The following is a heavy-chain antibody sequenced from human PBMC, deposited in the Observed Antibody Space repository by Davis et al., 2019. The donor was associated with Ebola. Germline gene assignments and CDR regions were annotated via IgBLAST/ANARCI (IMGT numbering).Heavy chain of an antibody. CDR1: GFTFSSYW. CDR3: AREGTGPAALYYYYGMDV. Sequence: GESLKISCAASGFTFSSYWMSWVRQAPGKGLEWVSVIYSGGSTYYADSVKGRFTISRDNSKNTLYLQMNSLRAEDTAVYYCAREGTGPAALYYYYGMDVWGQGTTVTVSS. J-gene: IGHJ6*02. V-gene: IGHV3-53*01. CDR2: IYSGGST. D-gene: IGHD2-2*01.